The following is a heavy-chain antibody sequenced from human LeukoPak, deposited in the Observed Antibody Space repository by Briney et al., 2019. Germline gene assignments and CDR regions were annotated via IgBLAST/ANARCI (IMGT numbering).Heavy chain of an antibody. Sequence: SETLSLTCAVYGGSFSGYYWSWIRQPPGEGLEWIGEINHSGSTNYNPSLKSRVTISVDTSKNQFSLKLSSVTAADTAVYYCARGGATMVRGVITTYYYYYGMDVWGQGTTVTVSS. CDR2: INHSGST. J-gene: IGHJ6*02. CDR3: ARGGATMVRGVITTYYYYYGMDV. D-gene: IGHD3-10*01. CDR1: GGSFSGYY. V-gene: IGHV4-34*01.